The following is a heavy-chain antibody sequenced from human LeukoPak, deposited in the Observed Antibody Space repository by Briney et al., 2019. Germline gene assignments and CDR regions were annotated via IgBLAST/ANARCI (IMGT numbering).Heavy chain of an antibody. Sequence: SETLSLTCSVSGYSISSDYYWGCIRQPPGKGLEWIGFIYYSGSTYYNPSLKSRVTISVDTSKNQFSLKLSSVTAADTAMYYCARYDVWGTYRAFDYWGQGTLVTVSS. J-gene: IGHJ4*02. D-gene: IGHD3-16*02. V-gene: IGHV4-38-2*02. CDR3: ARYDVWGTYRAFDY. CDR2: IYYSGST. CDR1: GYSISSDYY.